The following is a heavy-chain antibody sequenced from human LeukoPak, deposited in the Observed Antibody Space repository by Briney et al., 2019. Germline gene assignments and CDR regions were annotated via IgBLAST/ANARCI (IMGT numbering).Heavy chain of an antibody. CDR3: VRGDSRDF. CDR1: GITFSTYT. D-gene: IGHD6-13*01. V-gene: IGHV3-21*01. Sequence: GGSLRLSCVVSGITFSTYTMNWVRQAPGKGLEWVSSIGPSGTSTQYADSVKGRFTISRDNARNSLFLQMSSLRGDDTAVYYCVRGDSRDFWGQGTLVTVSS. CDR2: IGPSGTST. J-gene: IGHJ4*02.